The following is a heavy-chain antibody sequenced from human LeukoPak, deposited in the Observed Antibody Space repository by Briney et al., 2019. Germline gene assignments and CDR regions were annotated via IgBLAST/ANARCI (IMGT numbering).Heavy chain of an antibody. V-gene: IGHV4-59*01. CDR1: GGSISSYY. Sequence: KPSETLSLTCTVSGGSISSYYWSWIRQPPGKGLEWIGYIYYSGSTNYNPSLKSRVTISVDTSKNQFSLKLSSVTAADTAVYYCARDDPFDYWGQGTLVTVSS. CDR2: IYYSGST. J-gene: IGHJ4*02. CDR3: ARDDPFDY.